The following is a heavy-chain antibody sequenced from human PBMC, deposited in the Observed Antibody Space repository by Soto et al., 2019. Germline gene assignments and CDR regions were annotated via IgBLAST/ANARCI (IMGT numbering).Heavy chain of an antibody. CDR3: ARDDYSNYEKDGAFDI. D-gene: IGHD4-4*01. Sequence: GASVKVSCKATGYTFTSYYMHWVRQAPGQGLEWMGIINPSGGSTSYAQKFQGRVTMTRDTSTSTVYMELSSLRSEDTAVYYCARDDYSNYEKDGAFDIWGQGTMVTV. CDR2: INPSGGST. J-gene: IGHJ3*02. CDR1: GYTFTSYY. V-gene: IGHV1-46*03.